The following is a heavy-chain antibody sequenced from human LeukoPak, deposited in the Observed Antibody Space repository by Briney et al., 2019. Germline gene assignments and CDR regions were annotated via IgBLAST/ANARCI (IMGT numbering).Heavy chain of an antibody. CDR3: AKVTGTTNY. J-gene: IGHJ4*02. D-gene: IGHD1-1*01. CDR2: ISGRDEST. CDR1: GLTFSNHA. V-gene: IGHV3-23*01. Sequence: PGRSLRLSCAVSGLTFSNHALSWVRQAPGKGLEWVSAISGRDESTYYADSVKGRFTISRDNSKSTLYLQMSSLRAEDTAVYHCAKVTGTTNYWGQGTLVTVSS.